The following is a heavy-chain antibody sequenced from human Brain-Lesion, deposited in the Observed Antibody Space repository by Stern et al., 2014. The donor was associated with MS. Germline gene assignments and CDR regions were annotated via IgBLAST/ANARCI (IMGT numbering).Heavy chain of an antibody. CDR2: INPNTGGT. CDR1: GYIFTGYY. V-gene: IGHV1-2*02. J-gene: IGHJ6*02. Sequence: VQLVESGAEVKKPGASVKVSCKTSGYIFTGYYINWVRQAPGQGLEWMAWINPNTGGTKYAQKFQGRGTMSRDTSISTAYVELSSLTSDDTAVYYCARDQRGITIFGVVTDYYYLGMDVWGQGTTVTVSS. CDR3: ARDQRGITIFGVVTDYYYLGMDV. D-gene: IGHD3-3*01.